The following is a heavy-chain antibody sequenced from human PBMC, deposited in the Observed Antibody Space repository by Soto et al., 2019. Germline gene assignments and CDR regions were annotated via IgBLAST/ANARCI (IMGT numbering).Heavy chain of an antibody. CDR2: ISAYSGDT. V-gene: IGHV1-18*01. Sequence: QVQLVQSGAEVKMPGASVKVSCKTSGYIFSNYGITWVRQAPGQGLEWMGWISAYSGDTNYAQKFRGRVTMTADTSTGTAYMELRSLTSDDTAMYDCARDTSGLFVVVKDDYWRQGTLVTVSS. CDR3: ARDTSGLFVVVKDDY. D-gene: IGHD2-21*01. CDR1: GYIFSNYG. J-gene: IGHJ4*02.